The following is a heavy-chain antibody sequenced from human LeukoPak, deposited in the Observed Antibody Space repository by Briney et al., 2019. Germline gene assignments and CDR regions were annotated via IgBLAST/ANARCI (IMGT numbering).Heavy chain of an antibody. V-gene: IGHV3-21*04. Sequence: GGSLRLSCAASRFILSSYSMTWVRQAPVKALEWVSYISESSSYIYYADSVKGRFTISRDNAKNSLYLQMNSLRAEDTAIYYCARDRAEKARIRGMDVWGQGTTVIVSS. CDR2: ISESSSYI. D-gene: IGHD5-12*01. CDR3: ARDRAEKARIRGMDV. CDR1: RFILSSYS. J-gene: IGHJ6*02.